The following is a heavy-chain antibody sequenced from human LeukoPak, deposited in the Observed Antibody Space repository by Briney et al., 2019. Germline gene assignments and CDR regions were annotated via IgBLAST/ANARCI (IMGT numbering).Heavy chain of an antibody. J-gene: IGHJ3*01. CDR3: ARDQYSSTWYRGAFDV. D-gene: IGHD6-13*01. CDR1: GFTFTTSW. V-gene: IGHV3-74*01. Sequence: PGGSLRLSCAASGFTFTTSWMHWFRQAPGKGLVWVSRIESDGTSTTYADSVKGRFTISRDNAKNTLYLQMNSLRAEGRAVYYCARDQYSSTWYRGAFDVWGQGTMVSVSS. CDR2: IESDGTST.